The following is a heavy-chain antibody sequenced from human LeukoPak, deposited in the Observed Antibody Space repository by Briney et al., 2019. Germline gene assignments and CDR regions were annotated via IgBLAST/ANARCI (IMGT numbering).Heavy chain of an antibody. CDR3: ARDVGAATVYYFDY. V-gene: IGHV1-18*01. J-gene: IGHJ4*02. CDR1: GYTFTSYG. Sequence: ASVKVSCKASGYTFTSYGISWVRQAPGQGLEWMGWISAYNGNTNYAQKLRGRVTMTTDTSTSTAYMELRSLRSDDTAVYYCARDVGAATVYYFDYWGQGTLVTVSS. CDR2: ISAYNGNT. D-gene: IGHD6-13*01.